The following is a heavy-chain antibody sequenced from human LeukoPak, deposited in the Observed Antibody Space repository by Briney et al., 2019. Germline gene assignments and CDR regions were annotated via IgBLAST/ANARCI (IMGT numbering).Heavy chain of an antibody. Sequence: SETLSLTCTVSGGPIGSYYWSWIRQPPGKGLEWLGYFYYTGSTNYNPSLKSRVTISADTSKTQFSLKLNSVTAADTAVYYGARVDFWGAFDIWGQGTMVTVSS. J-gene: IGHJ3*02. CDR1: GGPIGSYY. V-gene: IGHV4-59*01. D-gene: IGHD3-3*01. CDR2: FYYTGST. CDR3: ARVDFWGAFDI.